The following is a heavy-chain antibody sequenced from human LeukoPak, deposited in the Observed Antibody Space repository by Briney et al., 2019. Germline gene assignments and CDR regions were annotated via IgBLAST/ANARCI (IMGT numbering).Heavy chain of an antibody. CDR2: INPNNGDT. Sequence: ASVKVSCKASGYTFTDWYMHWVRQAPGQGLEWMGWINPNNGDTYYVQKFQGRVSMTRDTSISTAYMELSRLRSDDTAVYYCARDAGDRACDIWGQGTMVTVSS. D-gene: IGHD7-27*01. V-gene: IGHV1-2*02. CDR1: GYTFTDWY. CDR3: ARDAGDRACDI. J-gene: IGHJ3*02.